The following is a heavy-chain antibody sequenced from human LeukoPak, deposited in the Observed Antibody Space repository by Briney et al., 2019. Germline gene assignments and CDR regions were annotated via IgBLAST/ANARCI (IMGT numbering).Heavy chain of an antibody. CDR1: GFTFSGYA. V-gene: IGHV3-23*01. CDR2: ISSSGGST. Sequence: GGSLRLSCAASGFTFSGYAMAWVRQAPGKGLEWVSTISSSGGSTYYADSVKGRFSISRDSSNNTLFVQMTSLRADDTAVFYCAKVPDGTPRGYWYFDLWGRGTLVTVSS. D-gene: IGHD5-24*01. CDR3: AKVPDGTPRGYWYFDL. J-gene: IGHJ2*01.